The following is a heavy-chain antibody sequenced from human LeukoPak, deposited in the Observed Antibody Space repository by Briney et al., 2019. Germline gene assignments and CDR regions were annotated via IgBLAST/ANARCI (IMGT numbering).Heavy chain of an antibody. J-gene: IGHJ4*02. CDR3: AGDKTTGGWYEFDY. CDR1: GFTFSSYG. V-gene: IGHV3-23*01. Sequence: GGSLRLSCAASGFTFSSYGMSWVRQAPGKGLEWVSAISGSGGSTYYADSVKGRFTISRDTSKNTVSLQMNSLRAEDTAVYYCAGDKTTGGWYEFDYWGQGTLVTVSS. D-gene: IGHD6-19*01. CDR2: ISGSGGST.